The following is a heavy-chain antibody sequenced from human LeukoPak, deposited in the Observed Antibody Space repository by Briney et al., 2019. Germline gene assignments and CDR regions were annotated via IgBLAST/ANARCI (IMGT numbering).Heavy chain of an antibody. D-gene: IGHD3-22*01. CDR3: ARAYDSSGYGYFQH. Sequence: GGSLRLSCAASGFTFSDYYMSWIRQAPGKGLEGVAVIWFDGTNKYYADSVKGRFTISRDNSKNTLYLQMNSLRAEDTAVYYCARAYDSSGYGYFQHWGQGTLVTVSS. CDR2: IWFDGTNK. CDR1: GFTFSDYY. J-gene: IGHJ1*01. V-gene: IGHV3-33*08.